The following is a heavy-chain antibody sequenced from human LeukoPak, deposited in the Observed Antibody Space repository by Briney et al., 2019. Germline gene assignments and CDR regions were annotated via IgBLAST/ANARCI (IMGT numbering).Heavy chain of an antibody. CDR2: ISTYNGNT. J-gene: IGHJ4*02. Sequence: ASVKVSCKASGYTFTNYGISWVRQAPGQGLEWMGWISTYNGNTNYAQKLQGRVTMTTDTSTSTTYMELRSLRSDDTAVYYCALIPYCTTATCYYFDFWGQGTLVTVSS. CDR1: GYTFTNYG. CDR3: ALIPYCTTATCYYFDF. D-gene: IGHD2-2*01. V-gene: IGHV1-18*01.